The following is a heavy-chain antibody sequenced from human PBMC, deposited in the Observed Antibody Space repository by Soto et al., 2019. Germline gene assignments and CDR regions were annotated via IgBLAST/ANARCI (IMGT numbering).Heavy chain of an antibody. Sequence: SQTLSLTCAISGDSVSSNSAAWNWIRQSPSRGLEWLGRTYYRSKWYNDYAVSVKSRITINPDTSKNQFSLQLDSVTPEDTAVYYCARETGLFGVVIQDYYYGMDVWGQGTTVTVSS. CDR1: GDSVSSNSAA. J-gene: IGHJ6*02. D-gene: IGHD3-3*01. CDR3: ARETGLFGVVIQDYYYGMDV. V-gene: IGHV6-1*01. CDR2: TYYRSKWYN.